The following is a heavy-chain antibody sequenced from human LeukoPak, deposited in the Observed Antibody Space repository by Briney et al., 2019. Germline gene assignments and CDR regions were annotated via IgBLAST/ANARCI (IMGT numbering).Heavy chain of an antibody. CDR3: ARVLSHGYSDY. Sequence: SETLSLTCTASGVSISGDFWSWIRQPPGRGLEWIGYIHDSGTITYNPSLKSRLTISLDTSKNQFSLNLRSVTAADTALYYCARVLSHGYSDYWGRGTLVTVSS. D-gene: IGHD2-2*03. J-gene: IGHJ4*02. CDR2: IHDSGTI. V-gene: IGHV4-59*01. CDR1: GVSISGDF.